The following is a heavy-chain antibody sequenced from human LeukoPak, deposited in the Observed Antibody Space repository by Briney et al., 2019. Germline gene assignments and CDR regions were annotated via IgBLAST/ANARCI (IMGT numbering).Heavy chain of an antibody. D-gene: IGHD1-26*01. CDR3: ARASLVGAYYYYYYMDV. CDR2: IYYSGST. V-gene: IGHV4-34*01. Sequence: SETLSLTCAVYGGSFSGYYWGWIRQPPGKGLEWIGSIYYSGSTYYNPSLKSRVTISVDTSKNQFSLKLSSVAAADTAVYYCARASLVGAYYYYYYMDVWGKGTTVTISS. CDR1: GGSFSGYY. J-gene: IGHJ6*03.